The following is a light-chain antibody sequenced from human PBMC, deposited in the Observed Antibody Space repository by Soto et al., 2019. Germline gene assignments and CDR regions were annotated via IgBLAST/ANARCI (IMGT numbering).Light chain of an antibody. J-gene: IGLJ1*01. CDR2: EVA. V-gene: IGLV2-14*01. Sequence: QSVLTQPAFVSGSPGQSITISCSGSSSDVGGYDSVSWYRQYPGKAPKLIIYEVANRPSGVSDRFSGSKSGNTASLTISGLQADDEATYYCYSYRGTNSRYVFGTGTKVTVL. CDR3: YSYRGTNSRYV. CDR1: SSDVGGYDS.